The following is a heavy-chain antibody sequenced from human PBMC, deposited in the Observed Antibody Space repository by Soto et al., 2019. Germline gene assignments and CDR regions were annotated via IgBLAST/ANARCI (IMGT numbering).Heavy chain of an antibody. Sequence: QEQLEESGGGVGQPGRSLGLSCAASGFTFSSYAMHWVRQAPGKGLEWVAVIRNDGTNKYYADTVKDRFTISRDNFRNTLYLQMSSLRHEDTAVYFCARLLFSNWTTRTVMGMDLWGQGTTVTVSS. CDR3: ARLLFSNWTTRTVMGMDL. CDR1: GFTFSSYA. D-gene: IGHD1-1*01. V-gene: IGHV3-33*01. CDR2: IRNDGTNK. J-gene: IGHJ6*02.